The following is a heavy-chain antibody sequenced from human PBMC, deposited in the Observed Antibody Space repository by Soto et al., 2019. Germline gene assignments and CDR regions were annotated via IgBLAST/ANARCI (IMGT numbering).Heavy chain of an antibody. CDR3: ARAVTWGLDV. Sequence: EVQLVESGGGLVQPGGSLRLSCAASGFTFSLYSMSWVRQAPGKGLEWVSYISRSSTGIHYADSVKGRFTISRDDATNSTHLQMNSPRDGDTAVYYCARAVTWGLDVWGQGTTVSISS. J-gene: IGHJ6*02. V-gene: IGHV3-48*02. D-gene: IGHD3-10*01. CDR2: ISRSSTGI. CDR1: GFTFSLYS.